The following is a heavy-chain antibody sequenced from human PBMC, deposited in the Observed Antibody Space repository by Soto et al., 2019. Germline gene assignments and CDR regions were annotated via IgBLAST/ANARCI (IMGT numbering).Heavy chain of an antibody. D-gene: IGHD2-15*01. Sequence: PGGSLRLSCAASGFTFSSYSMNWVRQAPGKGLEWVSSISSSSSYIYYADSVKGRFTISRDNAKNSLHLQMNSLRAEDTAVYYCARGVHCSGGSCYSFFDYWGQGTLVTVSS. V-gene: IGHV3-21*01. CDR3: ARGVHCSGGSCYSFFDY. J-gene: IGHJ4*02. CDR1: GFTFSSYS. CDR2: ISSSSSYI.